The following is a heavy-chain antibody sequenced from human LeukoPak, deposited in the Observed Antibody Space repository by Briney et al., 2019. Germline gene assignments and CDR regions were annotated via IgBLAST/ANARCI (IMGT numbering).Heavy chain of an antibody. CDR3: ARVGVRGVISYSIDY. J-gene: IGHJ4*02. CDR1: GGSISSYY. V-gene: IGHV4-59*12. CDR2: IYYSGST. D-gene: IGHD3-10*01. Sequence: SETLSLTCTVSGGSISSYYWSWIRQPPGRGLEWIGYIYYSGSTNYNPSLKSRVTISVDTSKNQFSLKLSSVTAADTAVYYCARVGVRGVISYSIDYWGQGTLVTVSS.